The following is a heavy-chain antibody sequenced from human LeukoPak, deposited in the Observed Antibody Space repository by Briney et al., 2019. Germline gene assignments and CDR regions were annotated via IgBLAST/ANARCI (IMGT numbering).Heavy chain of an antibody. Sequence: SETLSLTCGVSGGSITNTNYWTWVRQPPGRGLEWIGEVNLQGSTNYNPSLMGRVAIAVDTSENHISLQLTSVTAADTAVYYCAREGGPYRPLDYSGQGTLVTVSS. CDR2: VNLQGST. J-gene: IGHJ4*02. CDR3: AREGGPYRPLDY. CDR1: GGSITNTNY. V-gene: IGHV4-4*02.